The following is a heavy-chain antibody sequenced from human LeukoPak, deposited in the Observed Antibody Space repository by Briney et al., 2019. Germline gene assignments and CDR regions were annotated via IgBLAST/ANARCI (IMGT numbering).Heavy chain of an antibody. V-gene: IGHV4-34*01. Sequence: SETLSLTCAVYGGSFSGNYWSWIRQPPGKGLEWIGEINDSGSTNYNPSLKSRVTISVDTSKNQFSLKLSSVTAADTAVYYCARGTLYSGWSYYLDYWGQGTLVTVSS. CDR2: INDSGST. CDR1: GGSFSGNY. D-gene: IGHD6-19*01. J-gene: IGHJ4*02. CDR3: ARGTLYSGWSYYLDY.